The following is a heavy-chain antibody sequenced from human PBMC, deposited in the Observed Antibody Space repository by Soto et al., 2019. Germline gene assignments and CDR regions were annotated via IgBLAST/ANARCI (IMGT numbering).Heavy chain of an antibody. CDR3: ARNGTYTSSLNHYSGMDV. D-gene: IGHD1-7*01. J-gene: IGHJ6*02. V-gene: IGHV1-69*13. CDR2: IVPMLGTP. Sequence: AASVKVSCKASGGTFGNFIMNWVRQTPGLGLEWMGGIVPMLGTPTYAEKFKGRVRISAAGSTSTTYMEVTSLRSEDTATYYCARNGTYTSSLNHYSGMDVWGQGTTVTVSS. CDR1: GGTFGNFI.